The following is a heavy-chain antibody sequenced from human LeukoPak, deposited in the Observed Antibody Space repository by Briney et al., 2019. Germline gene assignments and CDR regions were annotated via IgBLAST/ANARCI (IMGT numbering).Heavy chain of an antibody. J-gene: IGHJ5*02. CDR2: IYVDGRTT. V-gene: IGHV3-74*01. Sequence: PGGSLRLSCVASGFTFSNYWMHWVRQPPGKGLVWVSRIYVDGRTTNYADSVKGRFTISRDNAKNTVYLEMNSLSVEDTATYYCIRDFRSADLWGQGTVVTVTS. CDR1: GFTFSNYW. CDR3: IRDFRSADL.